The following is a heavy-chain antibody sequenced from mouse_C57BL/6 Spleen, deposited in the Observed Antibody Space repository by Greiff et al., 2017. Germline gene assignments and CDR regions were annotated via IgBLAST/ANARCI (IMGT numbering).Heavy chain of an antibody. CDR2: INPSSGYT. J-gene: IGHJ2*01. CDR3: ARRLITTVVASYYFDY. D-gene: IGHD1-1*01. V-gene: IGHV1-4*01. CDR1: GYTFTSYT. Sequence: QVQLQQSGAELARPGASVKMSCKASGYTFTSYTMHWVKQRPGQGLEWIGYINPSSGYTKYNQKFKDKATLTADKSSSTAYMQLSSLTSEDSAVYYCARRLITTVVASYYFDYWGQGTTLTVSS.